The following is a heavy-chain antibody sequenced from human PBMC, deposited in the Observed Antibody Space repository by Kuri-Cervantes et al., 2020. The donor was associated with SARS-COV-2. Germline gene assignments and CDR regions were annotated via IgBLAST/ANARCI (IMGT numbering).Heavy chain of an antibody. CDR3: AREVDSSGYYYVGPHGAFDI. CDR1: GNIFTTYY. D-gene: IGHD3-22*01. CDR2: IIPIFGTA. V-gene: IGHV1-69*13. J-gene: IGHJ3*02. Sequence: SVKVSCKASGNIFTTYYMHWVRQAPGQGLEWMGGIIPIFGTANYAQKFQGRVTITADESTSTAYMELSSLRSEDTAVYYCAREVDSSGYYYVGPHGAFDIWGQGTMVTVSS.